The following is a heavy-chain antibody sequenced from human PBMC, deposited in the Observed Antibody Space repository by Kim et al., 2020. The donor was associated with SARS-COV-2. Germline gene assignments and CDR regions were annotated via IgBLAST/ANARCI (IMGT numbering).Heavy chain of an antibody. CDR2: IYPGDSDT. CDR1: GYSFTSYW. CDR3: ARSPRSVLLGGRFSTRLDY. D-gene: IGHD3-16*01. Sequence: GESLKISCKGSGYSFTSYWIGWVRQMPGKGLEWMGIIYPGDSDTRYSPSFQGQVTISADKSISTAYLQWCSLKASDTAMYYCARSPRSVLLGGRFSTRLDYWGQGTLVTVSS. V-gene: IGHV5-51*01. J-gene: IGHJ4*02.